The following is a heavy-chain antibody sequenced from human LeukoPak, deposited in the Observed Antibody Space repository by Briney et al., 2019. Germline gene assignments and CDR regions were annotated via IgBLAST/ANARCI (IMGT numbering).Heavy chain of an antibody. J-gene: IGHJ4*02. CDR3: AKEQTADYRFDY. CDR1: GFTFDDCG. V-gene: IGHV3-23*01. CDR2: ISGSGGST. D-gene: IGHD4-11*01. Sequence: GGSLILSGAASGFTFDDCGMSWVRQAPGGGLEWVSAISGSGGSTYYADSVKGRFTISRDNSKNTLYLQMNSLRAEDTAVYYCAKEQTADYRFDYWGQGTLVTVSS.